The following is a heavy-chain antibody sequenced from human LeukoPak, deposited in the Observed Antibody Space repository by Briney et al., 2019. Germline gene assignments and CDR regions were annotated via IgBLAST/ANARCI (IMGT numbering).Heavy chain of an antibody. Sequence: GGSLRLSCAASGFTFSNAWMSWVRQAPGKGLEWVGRIKSKTDGGTTDYAPPVKGRFTISRDDSKNTLYLQMNSLKTEDTAVYYCTTGSDCSGGSCYLYYYYYGIDVCGKGTTVTVS. J-gene: IGHJ6*04. CDR3: TTGSDCSGGSCYLYYYYYGIDV. CDR1: GFTFSNAW. CDR2: IKSKTDGGTT. D-gene: IGHD2-15*01. V-gene: IGHV3-15*01.